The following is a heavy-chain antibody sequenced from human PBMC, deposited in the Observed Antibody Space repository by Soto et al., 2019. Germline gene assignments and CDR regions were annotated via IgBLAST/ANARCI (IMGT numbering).Heavy chain of an antibody. CDR2: IYYSGSA. D-gene: IGHD3-10*01. CDR3: ARRPLVRGIIPYYFDS. Sequence: QLQLQESGPGLVKPSETLSLTCTVSGGSINNSSFYWGWVRQPPGKRLEWIGSIYYSGSAYYNPSLKCRLTISVDTSKNQFAVNLSSVTAADTAVYFCARRPLVRGIIPYYFDSWGQGTLVTVSS. CDR1: GGSINNSSFY. V-gene: IGHV4-39*01. J-gene: IGHJ4*02.